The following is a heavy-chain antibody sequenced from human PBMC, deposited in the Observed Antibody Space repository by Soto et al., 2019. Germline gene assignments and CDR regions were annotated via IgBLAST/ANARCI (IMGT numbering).Heavy chain of an antibody. CDR1: GFTFDDYA. CDR2: ISWNSGSI. CDR3: AKGIAAARYDCMDV. D-gene: IGHD6-13*01. Sequence: EVHLVESGGGLVQPGRSLRLSCAASGFTFDDYAMHWVRQAPGKGLEWVSGISWNSGSIGYADSVKGRFTISRDNAKNSLYLQMKSLRAEDTALYYCAKGIAAARYDCMDVWGQGTTVTVSS. V-gene: IGHV3-9*01. J-gene: IGHJ6*02.